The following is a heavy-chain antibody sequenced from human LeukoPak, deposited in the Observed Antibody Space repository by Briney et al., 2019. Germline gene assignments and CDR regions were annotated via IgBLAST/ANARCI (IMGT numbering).Heavy chain of an antibody. J-gene: IGHJ4*02. CDR1: GFSFSDEY. Sequence: GGSLRLSCAASGFSFSDEYMSWIRQAPGQGLEWISYISASGSYTNYADSVKGRFTISRDNAKNSLYLQMDSLRAEDTAVYYCGRSRGAGPGAHFDVWGQGTLVTVSS. D-gene: IGHD6-19*01. CDR2: ISASGSYT. V-gene: IGHV3-11*03. CDR3: GRSRGAGPGAHFDV.